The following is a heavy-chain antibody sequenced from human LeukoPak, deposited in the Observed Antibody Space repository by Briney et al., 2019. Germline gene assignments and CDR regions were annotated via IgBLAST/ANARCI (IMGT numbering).Heavy chain of an antibody. D-gene: IGHD3-22*01. CDR2: IYYSGST. CDR1: GGSITSGGYY. V-gene: IGHV4-31*03. CDR3: AREMDYYDSGGYYLQWFDP. Sequence: PSETLSLTCTVSGGSITSGGYYWSWIRQHAGKGLEWIGYIYYSGSTSYNPSLKSRVTISLDTSRNQFSLKLSSVTAADTAVYYCAREMDYYDSGGYYLQWFDPWGRGTLVTVSS. J-gene: IGHJ5*02.